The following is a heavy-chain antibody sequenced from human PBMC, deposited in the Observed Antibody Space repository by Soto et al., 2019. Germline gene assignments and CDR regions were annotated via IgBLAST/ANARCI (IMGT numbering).Heavy chain of an antibody. J-gene: IGHJ4*02. CDR3: VRWGKYRQQETYFFDY. V-gene: IGHV4-39*01. CDR1: GGSTTNSNYY. CDR2: IDYYGNT. Sequence: QLQLQESGPGLVKPSETLSLRCSVSGGSTTNSNYYWGWIRQPPGRGLEWLGSIDYYGNTYYNPSVRSRVTVFIDTSKSQFAVELTSVTAADTAVYYCVRWGKYRQQETYFFDYWGQGALVTVSS. D-gene: IGHD3-16*01.